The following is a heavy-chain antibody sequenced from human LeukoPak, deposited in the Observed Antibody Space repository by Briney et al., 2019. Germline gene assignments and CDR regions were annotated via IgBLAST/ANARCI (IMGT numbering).Heavy chain of an antibody. J-gene: IGHJ4*02. CDR1: GFTFSSYW. D-gene: IGHD3-10*01. CDR3: AKTTSSLWFGEFRGGANYFDY. Sequence: GGSLRLSCAASGFTFSSYWMHWVRQAPGKGLVWVSAISGSGGTTHYADSVKGRFSISRDNSKNTLYLQLNRVRAEDTAVYYCAKTTSSLWFGEFRGGANYFDYWGQGALVTVSS. V-gene: IGHV3-23*01. CDR2: ISGSGGTT.